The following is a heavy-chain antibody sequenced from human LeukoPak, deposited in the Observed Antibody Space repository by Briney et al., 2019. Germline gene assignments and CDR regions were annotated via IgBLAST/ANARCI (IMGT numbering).Heavy chain of an antibody. D-gene: IGHD5-24*01. V-gene: IGHV3-9*01. CDR2: ISWNSGSI. Sequence: GGSLRLSCAASGFSFDDYAMHWVRLAPGKGLEWVSGISWNSGSIGYADSVKGRFTISRDNAKNSLYLQMNSLRAEDTAVYYCARDIEMATIWIDYWGQGTLVTVSS. CDR1: GFSFDDYA. CDR3: ARDIEMATIWIDY. J-gene: IGHJ4*02.